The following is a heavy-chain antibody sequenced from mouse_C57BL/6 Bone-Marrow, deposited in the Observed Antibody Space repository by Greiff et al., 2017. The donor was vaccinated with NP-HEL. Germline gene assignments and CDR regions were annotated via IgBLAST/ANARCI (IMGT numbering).Heavy chain of an antibody. CDR1: GYTFTSYW. CDR2: INPSNGGT. J-gene: IGHJ3*01. V-gene: IGHV1-53*01. CDR3: TRCPVATKAWFAY. D-gene: IGHD1-1*01. Sequence: QVQLQQPGTELVKPGASVKLSCKASGYTFTSYWMHWVKQRPGQGLEWIGNINPSNGGTNYIEKFKSKATLTVDKSSSTAYMQLSSLTSEDSAVYYCTRCPVATKAWFAYWGQGTLVTVSA.